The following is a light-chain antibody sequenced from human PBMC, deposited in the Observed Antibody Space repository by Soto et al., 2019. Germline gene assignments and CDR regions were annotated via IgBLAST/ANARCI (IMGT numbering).Light chain of an antibody. V-gene: IGKV1-6*01. CDR3: QQYNKWPLT. CDR2: AAS. CDR1: QGIRND. Sequence: AIQMTQSPSSLSASVGDRVTITCRASQGIRNDLGWYQQKPGKAPKLLIYAASSLQSGVPSRFSGSGSGTEFTLTISSLQSEDFTVYYCQQYNKWPLTFGQGTKVEIK. J-gene: IGKJ1*01.